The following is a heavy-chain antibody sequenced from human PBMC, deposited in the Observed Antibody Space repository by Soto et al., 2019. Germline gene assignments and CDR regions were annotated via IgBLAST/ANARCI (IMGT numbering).Heavy chain of an antibody. D-gene: IGHD6-13*01. CDR2: IYYSGST. J-gene: IGHJ5*02. CDR3: ARVFFWAAAGPNWFDP. CDR1: GGSISSGDYY. V-gene: IGHV4-30-4*01. Sequence: SETLSLTCTVSGGSISSGDYYWSWIRQPPGKGLEWIGYIYYSGSTYYNPSLKSRVTISVDTSKNQFSLKLSSVTAADTAVYYCARVFFWAAAGPNWFDPWGQGTLVTVSS.